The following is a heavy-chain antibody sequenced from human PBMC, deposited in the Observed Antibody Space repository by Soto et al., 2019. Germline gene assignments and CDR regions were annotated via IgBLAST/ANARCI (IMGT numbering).Heavy chain of an antibody. CDR2: IYYSGST. D-gene: IGHD4-17*01. CDR3: ARGDGYGDYRVPIDY. Sequence: SETLSLTCTVSGGSISSYYWSWIRQPPGKGLEWIGYIYYSGSTNYNPSLKSRVTISVDTSKNQFSLKLSSVTAADTAVYYCARGDGYGDYRVPIDYWGQGTLVTVSS. V-gene: IGHV4-59*01. J-gene: IGHJ4*02. CDR1: GGSISSYY.